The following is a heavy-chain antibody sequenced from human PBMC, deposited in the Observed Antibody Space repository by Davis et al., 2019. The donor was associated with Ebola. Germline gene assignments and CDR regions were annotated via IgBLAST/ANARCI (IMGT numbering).Heavy chain of an antibody. D-gene: IGHD5-24*01. J-gene: IGHJ6*04. CDR3: ARGRGDGYKYYYYDYDRDV. V-gene: IGHV4-59*12. Sequence: SETLSLTCTVSGGSITSYYWSWIPQHPGKGLEWIGYIYCSGRTNYNPSLQSRVTISVDTSKNQFSLKLSSVTAADTAVYYCARGRGDGYKYYYYDYDRDVWGKGTTVTVSS. CDR1: GGSITSYY. CDR2: IYCSGRT.